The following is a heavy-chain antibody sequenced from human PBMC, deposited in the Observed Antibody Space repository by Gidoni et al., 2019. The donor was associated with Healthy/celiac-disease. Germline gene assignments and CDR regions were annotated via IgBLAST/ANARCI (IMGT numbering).Heavy chain of an antibody. J-gene: IGHJ5*02. CDR3: ARDSGKSFTGEKNWFDP. V-gene: IGHV1-2*06. D-gene: IGHD7-27*01. CDR2: INPTSGGT. CDR1: GYTVTGPY. Sequence: QVQLVQSGAEVKKPGASVKVSCKASGYTVTGPYMHWVRQAPGQGLGWMGRINPTSGGTNYAQKFQGRVTMTRDTSISTAYMELSRLRSDDTAVYYCARDSGKSFTGEKNWFDPWGQGTLVTVSS.